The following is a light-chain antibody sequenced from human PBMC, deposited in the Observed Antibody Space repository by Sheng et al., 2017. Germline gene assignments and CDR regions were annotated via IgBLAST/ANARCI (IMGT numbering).Light chain of an antibody. J-gene: IGKJ1*01. Sequence: EKVMTQSPATLSVSPGERATLSCRASQSVGNKLAWYQQKPGQPPRLLMYGASARATGIPARFIASGSGTEFTLTISRLEPEDFAVYYCQQYGSSPRTFGQGTKVEIK. V-gene: IGKV3-15*01. CDR2: GAS. CDR1: QSVGNK. CDR3: QQYGSSPRT.